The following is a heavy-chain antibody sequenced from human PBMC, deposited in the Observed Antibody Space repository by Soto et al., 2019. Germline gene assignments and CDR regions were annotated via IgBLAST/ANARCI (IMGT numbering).Heavy chain of an antibody. D-gene: IGHD1-1*01. Sequence: EVQLLESGGGLVQPGGSLRLSCAASGFTFSTYAMNWVRQAPGNGLEWVSAISGSGGSIHYADSVKGRFTISRDNSKNTLHRQLNSLRDEDTAVYHCVKGYWKGDVWGQGTTVTVSS. CDR3: VKGYWKGDV. V-gene: IGHV3-23*01. CDR2: ISGSGGSI. J-gene: IGHJ6*02. CDR1: GFTFSTYA.